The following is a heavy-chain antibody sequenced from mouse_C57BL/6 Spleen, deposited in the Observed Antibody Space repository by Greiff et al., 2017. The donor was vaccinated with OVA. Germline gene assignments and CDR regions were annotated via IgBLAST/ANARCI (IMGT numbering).Heavy chain of an antibody. CDR2: IHPNSGST. CDR3: ARSGDYDGFAY. D-gene: IGHD2-4*01. CDR1: GYTFTSYW. V-gene: IGHV1-64*01. J-gene: IGHJ3*01. Sequence: VQLQQPGAELVKPGASVKLSCKASGYTFTSYWMHWVKQRPGQGLEWIGMIHPNSGSTNYNEKFKSKATLTVDKSSSTAYMQLSSLTSDDSAVYYCARSGDYDGFAYWGQGTLVTVSA.